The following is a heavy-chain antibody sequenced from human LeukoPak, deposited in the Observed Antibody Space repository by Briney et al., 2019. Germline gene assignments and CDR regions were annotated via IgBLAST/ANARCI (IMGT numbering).Heavy chain of an antibody. CDR1: GYTFTSYD. CDR2: MNPSSGNT. D-gene: IGHD3-22*01. Sequence: ASVTVSCKASGYTFTSYDINWVRPAPGQGLDWMGWMNPSSGNTGCAQRFQGRVTMTRDTSISTAYMELSSLRSEDTAVYYCARVSETPAYYYTSGYYYIGYWGQGTLVTVPS. CDR3: ARVSETPAYYYTSGYYYIGY. V-gene: IGHV1-8*01. J-gene: IGHJ4*02.